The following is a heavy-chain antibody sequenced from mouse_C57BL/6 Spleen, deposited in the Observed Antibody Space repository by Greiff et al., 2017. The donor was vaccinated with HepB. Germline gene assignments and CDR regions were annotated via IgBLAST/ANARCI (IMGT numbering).Heavy chain of an antibody. CDR2: IWSGGST. D-gene: IGHD2-4*01. J-gene: IGHJ4*01. V-gene: IGHV2-2*01. CDR3: ASYYDYDNYAMDY. CDR1: GFSLTSYG. Sequence: HVQLVESGPGLVQPSQSLSITCTVSGFSLTSYGVHWVRQSPGKGLEWLGVIWSGGSTDYNAAFISRLSISKDNSKSQVFFKMNSLQADDTAIYYCASYYDYDNYAMDYWGQGTSVTVSS.